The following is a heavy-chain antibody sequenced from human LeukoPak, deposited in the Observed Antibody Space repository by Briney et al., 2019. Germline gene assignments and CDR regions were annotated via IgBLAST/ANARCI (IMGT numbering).Heavy chain of an antibody. J-gene: IGHJ4*02. Sequence: GGSLRLSCAASGFTFSSYAMIWVRQAAGKGLEWVSAISGSGGSTYYADSVKGRFTISRDNSKNTLYLQMNSLRAEDTAVYYCAKGGATWVLFAFDYWGQGTLVTVSS. CDR3: AKGGATWVLFAFDY. CDR2: ISGSGGST. V-gene: IGHV3-23*01. D-gene: IGHD1-26*01. CDR1: GFTFSSYA.